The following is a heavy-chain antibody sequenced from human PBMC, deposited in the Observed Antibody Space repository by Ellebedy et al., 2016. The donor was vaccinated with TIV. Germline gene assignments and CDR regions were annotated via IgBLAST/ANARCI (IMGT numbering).Heavy chain of an antibody. CDR3: GKEELVAVTPYLDY. Sequence: PGGSLRLSCVASGFTFSSYAITWVRQAPGKGLEWVSAISASGGSPYYADSVKGRFTISRDNSENTVYLQMNSLRAEDTAVYYCGKEELVAVTPYLDYWGQGTLVTVSS. J-gene: IGHJ4*02. D-gene: IGHD2-15*01. CDR1: GFTFSSYA. V-gene: IGHV3-23*01. CDR2: ISASGGSP.